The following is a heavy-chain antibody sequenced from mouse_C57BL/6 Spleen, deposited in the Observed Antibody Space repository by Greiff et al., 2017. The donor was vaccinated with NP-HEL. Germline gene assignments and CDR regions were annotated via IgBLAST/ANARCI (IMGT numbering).Heavy chain of an antibody. D-gene: IGHD1-1*01. CDR3: AITVYYGGEVGAMDY. CDR2: INPNYGTT. V-gene: IGHV1-39*01. J-gene: IGHJ4*01. CDR1: GYSFTDYN. Sequence: VQLQQSGPELVKPGASVKISCKASGYSFTDYNMNWVKQSNGKSLEWIGVINPNYGTTSYNQKFKGKATLTVDQSSSTAYMQLNSLTSEDSAVYYCAITVYYGGEVGAMDYWGQGTSVTVSS.